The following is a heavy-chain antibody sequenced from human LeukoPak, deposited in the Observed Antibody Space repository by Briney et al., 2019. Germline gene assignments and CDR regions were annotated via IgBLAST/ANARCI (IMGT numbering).Heavy chain of an antibody. J-gene: IGHJ4*02. CDR3: ARVIETAMVPFDY. CDR2: INHSGST. V-gene: IGHV4-34*01. CDR1: GGSFSGYY. D-gene: IGHD5-18*01. Sequence: SETLSLTCAVYGGSFSGYYWSWIRQPPGKGLEWIGEINHSGSTNYNPSLKSRVTISVDTSKNQFSLKLSSVTAADTAVYNCARVIETAMVPFDYWGQGTLVTVSS.